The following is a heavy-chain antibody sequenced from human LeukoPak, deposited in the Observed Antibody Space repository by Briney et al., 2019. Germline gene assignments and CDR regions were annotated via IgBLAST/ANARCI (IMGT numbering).Heavy chain of an antibody. CDR1: GYIFTTYF. V-gene: IGHV1-2*02. D-gene: IGHD3-9*01. Sequence: ASVKVSCKASGYIFTTYFIHWVQQAPGQGLEWMGWINPSNCDTNYVQKFQGRVTMTRDTSISTAYMELTRLRSDDTAVYYCAREGGYDILTGYRDYWGQGTLVTVSS. J-gene: IGHJ4*02. CDR2: INPSNCDT. CDR3: AREGGYDILTGYRDY.